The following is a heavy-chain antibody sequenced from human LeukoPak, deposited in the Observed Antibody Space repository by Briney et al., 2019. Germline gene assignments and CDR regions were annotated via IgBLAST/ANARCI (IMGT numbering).Heavy chain of an antibody. J-gene: IGHJ4*02. CDR1: GFTFSSYG. CDR3: ARGPGLTYGGNSD. D-gene: IGHD4-23*01. Sequence: GGSLRLSCAASGFTFSSYGMHWVRQAPGKGLEWVAVISYDGSNKYYADSVKGRFTISRDNSKNTLYLQMNSLRAEDTAVYYCARGPGLTYGGNSDWGQGTLVTVSS. V-gene: IGHV3-30*03. CDR2: ISYDGSNK.